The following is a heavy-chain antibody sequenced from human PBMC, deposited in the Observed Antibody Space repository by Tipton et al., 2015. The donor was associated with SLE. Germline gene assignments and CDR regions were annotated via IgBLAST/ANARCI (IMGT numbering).Heavy chain of an antibody. D-gene: IGHD3-22*01. CDR3: ARYMGETLVKNWFDP. V-gene: IGHV5-51*03. J-gene: IGHJ5*02. Sequence: QLVQSGAEVKNPGESLRISCQGSGFSFSSYWIDWVRQMPGKGLEWVGTIFPGDSDTTYSRSFEGQVTISADKSISNTYLTWSSLRASDTGVYYCARYMGETLVKNWFDPWGQGTLVTVSS. CDR1: GFSFSSYW. CDR2: IFPGDSDT.